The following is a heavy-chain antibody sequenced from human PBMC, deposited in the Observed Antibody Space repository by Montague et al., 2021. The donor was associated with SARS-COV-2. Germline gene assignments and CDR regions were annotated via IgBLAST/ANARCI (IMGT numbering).Heavy chain of an antibody. J-gene: IGHJ5*02. CDR3: AREGFSSGYYET. CDR2: VYYSGST. D-gene: IGHD3-22*01. Sequence: SETLSLTCSASGGSISSSNYYWGWIRQPPGKGLEWIGSVYYSGSTYYNPSLKSRVAISVDTSKNQFSLILRSMTAADTAVFYRAREGFSSGYYETWGQGTLVTVSS. V-gene: IGHV4-39*02. CDR1: GGSISSSNYY.